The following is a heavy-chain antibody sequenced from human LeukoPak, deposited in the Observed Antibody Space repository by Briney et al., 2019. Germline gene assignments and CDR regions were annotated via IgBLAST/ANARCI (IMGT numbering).Heavy chain of an antibody. CDR3: ARHRSVGY. D-gene: IGHD3-16*02. CDR1: GYTFTGFY. V-gene: IGHV1-2*02. Sequence: GASVKVSCKASGYTFTGFYIHLVGQAPGQGPEWIGWINPHSGGTNYAQKFQGRVTMTRDTSISTAYMELRRLTSDDRAVYYCARHRSVGYWGQGTLVTVSS. CDR2: INPHSGGT. J-gene: IGHJ4*02.